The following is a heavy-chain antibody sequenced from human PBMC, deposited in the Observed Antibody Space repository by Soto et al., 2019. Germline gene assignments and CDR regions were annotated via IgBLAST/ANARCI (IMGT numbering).Heavy chain of an antibody. CDR1: GYTFTSYY. CDR3: AREGIMITFGGVAWFDP. CDR2: INPSGGST. V-gene: IGHV1-46*01. D-gene: IGHD3-16*01. J-gene: IGHJ5*02. Sequence: ASVKVSCKASGYTFTSYYMHWVRQAPGQGLEWMGIINPSGGSTSYAQKFQGRVTMTRDTSTSTVYMELSSLRSEDTAVYYCAREGIMITFGGVAWFDPWGQGTLVTVSS.